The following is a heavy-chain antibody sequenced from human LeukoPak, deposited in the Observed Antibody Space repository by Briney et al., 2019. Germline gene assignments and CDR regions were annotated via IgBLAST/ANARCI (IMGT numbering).Heavy chain of an antibody. Sequence: GGSLRLSCAASGFTFSSYEMNWVRQAPGKGLEWVSYISSSGTTIHYADSVKGRFTISRDNAENSLFLQMNSLRAEDTAVYSCARGDYYDSESYYNPFDYWGQGTLVTVSS. CDR2: ISSSGTTI. CDR3: ARGDYYDSESYYNPFDY. V-gene: IGHV3-48*03. D-gene: IGHD3-10*01. J-gene: IGHJ4*02. CDR1: GFTFSSYE.